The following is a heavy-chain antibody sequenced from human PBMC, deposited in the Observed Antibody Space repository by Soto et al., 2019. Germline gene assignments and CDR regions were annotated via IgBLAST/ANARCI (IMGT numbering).Heavy chain of an antibody. Sequence: QVQLVQSGAEVKKPGASVKVSCKASGYTFTGYYMHWVRQAPGQGLEWMGWINPNSGGTNYAQKFQGWVTMTRDTSISTAYMELSRLRSDDTAMYYCARESHPYYYDSSGYRTYFDYWGQGTLVTVSS. V-gene: IGHV1-2*04. CDR2: INPNSGGT. D-gene: IGHD3-22*01. CDR1: GYTFTGYY. CDR3: ARESHPYYYDSSGYRTYFDY. J-gene: IGHJ4*02.